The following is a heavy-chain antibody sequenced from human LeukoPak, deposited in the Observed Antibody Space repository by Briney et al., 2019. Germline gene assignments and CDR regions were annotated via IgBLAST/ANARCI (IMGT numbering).Heavy chain of an antibody. CDR1: GFTFSDYY. CDR2: ITSGSAI. CDR3: ARDGEYSSGWYPSLGFDY. V-gene: IGHV3-11*04. J-gene: IGHJ4*02. Sequence: PGGSLRLSCAASGFTFSDYYMSWIRQAPGKGLEWVSYITSGSAIYYADSVKGRFTVSRDNAKNSLYLQMNSLRAEDTAVYYCARDGEYSSGWYPSLGFDYWGQGTLVTVSS. D-gene: IGHD6-19*01.